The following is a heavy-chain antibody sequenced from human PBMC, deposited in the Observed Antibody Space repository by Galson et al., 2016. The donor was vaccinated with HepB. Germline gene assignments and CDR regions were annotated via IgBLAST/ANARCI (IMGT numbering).Heavy chain of an antibody. J-gene: IGHJ2*01. CDR2: ISYDGNNK. D-gene: IGHD4-17*01. CDR3: ARDPVTTVTKWYFDL. V-gene: IGHV3-30*03. CDR1: GFTFSSHS. Sequence: SLRLSCAASGFTFSSHSMHWVRQAPGKGLEWVAVISYDGNNKYYADSVKGRFTISRDNSKNTLYLQMNSLIAEDTAVFYCARDPVTTVTKWYFDLWGRGTLVTVSS.